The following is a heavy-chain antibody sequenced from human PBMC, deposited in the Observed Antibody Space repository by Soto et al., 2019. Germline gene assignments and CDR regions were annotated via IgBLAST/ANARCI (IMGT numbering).Heavy chain of an antibody. CDR1: GFTFSSYA. D-gene: IGHD3-22*01. CDR3: AKAGTYYYDSSGYPSGY. CDR2: ISGSGGST. J-gene: IGHJ4*02. V-gene: IGHV3-23*01. Sequence: EVQLLESGGGLVQPGGSLRLSCAASGFTFSSYAMSWVRQAPGKGLEWVSAISGSGGSTYYADSVKGRFTISRDNSKNTLYLQMNSLRAEDTAVYYCAKAGTYYYDSSGYPSGYWGQGTLVTVSS.